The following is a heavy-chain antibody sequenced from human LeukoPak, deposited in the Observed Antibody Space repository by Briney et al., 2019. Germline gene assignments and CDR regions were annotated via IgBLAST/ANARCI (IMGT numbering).Heavy chain of an antibody. V-gene: IGHV4-61*08. Sequence: PSETLSLTCTVSGGSISSGDYYWSWIRQPPGKGLEWIGYIYYSGSTNYNPSLKSRVTISVDTSKNQFSLKLSSVTAADTAVYYCARGPGYSYGFPFDYWGQGTLVTVSS. CDR1: GGSISSGDYY. CDR2: IYYSGST. CDR3: ARGPGYSYGFPFDY. J-gene: IGHJ4*02. D-gene: IGHD5-18*01.